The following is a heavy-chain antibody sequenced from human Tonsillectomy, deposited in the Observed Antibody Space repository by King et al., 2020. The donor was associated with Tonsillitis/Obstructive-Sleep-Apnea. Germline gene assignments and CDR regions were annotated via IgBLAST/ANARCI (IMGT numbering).Heavy chain of an antibody. CDR2: FYSSGST. CDR3: ATVTRGFDY. Sequence: QLQESGPGLVKPSETLSLTCTVSGDSISSSTYYWGWIRQPPGKGLEWIGSFYSSGSTYYNPSLKSRVTISVDSSKNHFSLHLTSVTAADTAVYFCATVTRGFDYWGQGPLVTVSS. D-gene: IGHD4-17*01. CDR1: GDSISSSTYY. J-gene: IGHJ4*02. V-gene: IGHV4-39*02.